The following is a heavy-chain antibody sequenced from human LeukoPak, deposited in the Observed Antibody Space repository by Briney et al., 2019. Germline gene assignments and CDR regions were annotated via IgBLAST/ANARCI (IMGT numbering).Heavy chain of an antibody. D-gene: IGHD2-15*01. V-gene: IGHV6-1*01. CDR3: AREYSGATSYFDY. CDR2: TYYRSKWYN. Sequence: SQTLSLTCAISGDSVSTNSAAWNWIRQSPSRGLEWLGRTYYRSKWYNDYVESVKSRITIDPDTSKNQFSLQLKSVTPEDTAVYYCAREYSGATSYFDYWGQGTLVTVSS. J-gene: IGHJ4*02. CDR1: GDSVSTNSAA.